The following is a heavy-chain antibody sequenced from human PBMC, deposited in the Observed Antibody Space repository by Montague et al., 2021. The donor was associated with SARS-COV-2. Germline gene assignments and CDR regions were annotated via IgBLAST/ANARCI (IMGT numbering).Heavy chain of an antibody. CDR2: IYYSGST. D-gene: IGHD6-13*01. Sequence: IYYSGSTYYNPSLKSRVTISVDTSKNQFSLKLSSVTAADTAVYYCARVGRQQLVRLSGMDVWGQGTTGT. V-gene: IGHV4-39*07. J-gene: IGHJ6*02. CDR3: ARVGRQQLVRLSGMDV.